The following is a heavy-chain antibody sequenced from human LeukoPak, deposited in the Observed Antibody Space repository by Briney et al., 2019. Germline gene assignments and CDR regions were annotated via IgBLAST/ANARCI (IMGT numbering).Heavy chain of an antibody. Sequence: ASVRVSCKASGYTFTSYAIHWVRQAPGQRLEWMGWINAGNGYTKYSQELQGRVTITRDTSASTAYMELSSLRSEDMAVYYCARGDFWSGHYPFDYWGQGTLVTVSS. CDR2: INAGNGYT. D-gene: IGHD3-3*01. CDR1: GYTFTSYA. J-gene: IGHJ4*02. CDR3: ARGDFWSGHYPFDY. V-gene: IGHV1-3*03.